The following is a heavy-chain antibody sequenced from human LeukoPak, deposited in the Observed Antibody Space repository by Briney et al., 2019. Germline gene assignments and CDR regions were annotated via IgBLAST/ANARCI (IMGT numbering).Heavy chain of an antibody. D-gene: IGHD3-22*01. CDR3: ARRATYYYDSSGYTNLYYSDY. Sequence: GESLKISCKGSGYSFTSYWIGWVRQMPGKGLEWMGIIYPGDSDTRYSPSFQGQVTISADKSISTAYLQWSSLKASDTAMYYCARRATYYYDSSGYTNLYYSDYWGQGTLVTVSS. V-gene: IGHV5-51*01. CDR2: IYPGDSDT. CDR1: GYSFTSYW. J-gene: IGHJ4*02.